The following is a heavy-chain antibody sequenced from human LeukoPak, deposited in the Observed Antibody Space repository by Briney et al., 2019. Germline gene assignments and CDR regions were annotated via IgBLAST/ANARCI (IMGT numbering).Heavy chain of an antibody. CDR1: GYTFTSYA. CDR3: ARVGDSSGYYYYYYYMDV. D-gene: IGHD3-22*01. V-gene: IGHV7-4-1*02. CDR2: INTNTGNP. J-gene: IGHJ6*03. Sequence: GASVKVSCKASGYTFTSYAMNWVRQAPGQGLEWMGWINTNTGNPTYAQGFTGRFVFSLDTSVSTAYLQISSLKAEDTAVYYCARVGDSSGYYYYYYYMDVWGKGTTVTVSS.